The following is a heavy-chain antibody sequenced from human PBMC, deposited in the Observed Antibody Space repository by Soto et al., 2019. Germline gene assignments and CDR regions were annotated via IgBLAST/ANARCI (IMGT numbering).Heavy chain of an antibody. CDR1: GFTFTRYS. CDR3: ARESEDLTSNFDY. J-gene: IGHJ4*02. Sequence: LXLSCAASGFTFTRYSMNWVRQAPGKGLEWVSSISSTTNYIYYADSMKGRFTVSRDNAKNSVYLEMNSLSAEDTAVYYCARESEDLTSNFDYWGQGTLVTVSS. CDR2: ISSTTNYI. V-gene: IGHV3-21*01.